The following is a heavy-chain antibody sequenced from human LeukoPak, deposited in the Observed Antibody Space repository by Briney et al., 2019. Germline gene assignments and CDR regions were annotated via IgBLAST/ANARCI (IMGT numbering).Heavy chain of an antibody. CDR2: IKEDGNEK. J-gene: IGHJ3*02. V-gene: IGHV3-7*01. CDR1: GFTFSSYW. CDR3: AREYCSGGRCYSGAFDI. D-gene: IGHD2-15*01. Sequence: GGSLRLSCAASGFTFSSYWMNWVRQAPGKGLEWVANIKEDGNEKYYVDSVKGRFTISRDNAKNSLFLQMNSLRAEDTAVYYCAREYCSGGRCYSGAFDIWGQGTLVSLSS.